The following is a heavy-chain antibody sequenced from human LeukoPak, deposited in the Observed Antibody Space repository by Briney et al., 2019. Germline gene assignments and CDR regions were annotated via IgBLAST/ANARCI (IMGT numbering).Heavy chain of an antibody. CDR1: GYTFTSYA. J-gene: IGHJ4*02. CDR2: ISAYNGNT. D-gene: IGHD6-13*01. V-gene: IGHV1-18*01. CDR3: ARDRSSSWYYFEY. Sequence: GASAKVSCKASGYTFTSYAFSWVRQAPGQGLEWMGWISAYNGNTKYAQKFQGRVTMTTDTSTSTAYMEVRSLRSGDTAVYYCARDRSSSWYYFEYWGQGALVTVSS.